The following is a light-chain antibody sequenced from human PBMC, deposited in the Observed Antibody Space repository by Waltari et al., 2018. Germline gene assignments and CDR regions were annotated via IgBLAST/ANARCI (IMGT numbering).Light chain of an antibody. Sequence: QSALTQPASVSGSPGQSITISCTGTSSDVGGYNYVSRYQQHPGKAPKLMIYDVSKRPSGVSNRFSGSKSGNTASLTISGLQAEDEADYYCSSYTSSSTLGVFGTGTKVTVL. CDR1: SSDVGGYNY. J-gene: IGLJ1*01. V-gene: IGLV2-14*01. CDR2: DVS. CDR3: SSYTSSSTLGV.